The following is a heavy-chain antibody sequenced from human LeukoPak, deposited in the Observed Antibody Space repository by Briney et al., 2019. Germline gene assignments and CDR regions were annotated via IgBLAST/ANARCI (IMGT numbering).Heavy chain of an antibody. D-gene: IGHD6-13*01. J-gene: IGHJ6*02. V-gene: IGHV4-34*01. CDR2: INHSGST. Sequence: SETLSLTCAVYGGSFSGYYWSWIRQPPGKGLEWIGEINHSGSTYYNPSLKSRVTMSVDTSEKQFSLRLISVTAADTAVYYCATDDAIAAAGGGMDVWGQGTTVIVSS. CDR1: GGSFSGYY. CDR3: ATDDAIAAAGGGMDV.